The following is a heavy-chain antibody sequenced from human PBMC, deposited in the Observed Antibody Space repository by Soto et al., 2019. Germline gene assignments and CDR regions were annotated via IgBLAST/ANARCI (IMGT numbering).Heavy chain of an antibody. CDR3: ARIRYFDWCIDY. V-gene: IGHV4-59*01. CDR1: GGSISSYY. J-gene: IGHJ4*02. CDR2: IYYSGST. Sequence: SETLSLTCTVSGGSISSYYWSWVRQPPGKGLEWIGYIYYSGSTNYNPSLKSRVTISVDTSKNQFSLKLSSVTAADTAVYYCARIRYFDWCIDYWGQGTLVTVSS. D-gene: IGHD3-9*01.